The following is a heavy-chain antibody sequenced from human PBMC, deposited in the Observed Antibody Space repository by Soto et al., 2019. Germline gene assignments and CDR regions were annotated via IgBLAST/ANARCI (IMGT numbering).Heavy chain of an antibody. Sequence: PSETLSLTCTVSGGSTGSGDYYWSWIRQPPGKGLEWIGYIYYSGSTYYNPSLKSRVTISVDTSKNQFSLKLSSVTAADTAVYYCAREARVVVVAATRYDYYYGMDVWGQGTTVTVSS. CDR2: IYYSGST. D-gene: IGHD2-15*01. CDR1: GGSTGSGDYY. CDR3: AREARVVVVAATRYDYYYGMDV. J-gene: IGHJ6*02. V-gene: IGHV4-30-4*01.